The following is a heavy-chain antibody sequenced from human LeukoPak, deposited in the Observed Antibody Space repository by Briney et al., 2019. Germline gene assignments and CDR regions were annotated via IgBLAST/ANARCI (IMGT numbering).Heavy chain of an antibody. V-gene: IGHV1-69*02. J-gene: IGHJ4*02. CDR3: ARGDGGHDFWSNYPLDS. CDR1: GGTFSSDS. Sequence: AASVKVSRKASGGTFSSDSFSWVRQAPGQGPEWMGRIIPLLGIENCAQKFQDRLTIMADKSTSTVYMELSSLRSGDTAVYYCARGDGGHDFWSNYPLDSWGQGTLVTVSS. CDR2: IIPLLGIE. D-gene: IGHD3-3*01.